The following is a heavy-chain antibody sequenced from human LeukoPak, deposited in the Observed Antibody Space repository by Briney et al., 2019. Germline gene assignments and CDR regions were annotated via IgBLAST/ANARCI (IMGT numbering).Heavy chain of an antibody. CDR3: ARVPDGYNLYFDY. CDR1: GGSISGGGYY. D-gene: IGHD5-24*01. Sequence: SQTLSLTCTVSGGSISGGGYYWSWIRQHPGKGLEWIGYIYYSGSTYYNPSLKSRVTISVDTSKNQFSLKLSSVTAADPAVYYCARVPDGYNLYFDYWGQGTLVTVSS. J-gene: IGHJ4*02. V-gene: IGHV4-31*03. CDR2: IYYSGST.